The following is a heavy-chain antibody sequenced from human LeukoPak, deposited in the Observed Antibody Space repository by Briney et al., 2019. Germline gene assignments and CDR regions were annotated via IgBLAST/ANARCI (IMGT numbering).Heavy chain of an antibody. J-gene: IGHJ4*02. CDR2: MNPNSGNT. CDR3: ARDEGSAMVTRTFDY. V-gene: IGHV1-8*01. D-gene: IGHD5-18*01. Sequence: ASVKVSCKASGYTFTSYDINWVRQATGQGLEWMGWMNPNSGNTGYAQKFQGRVTITADKSTSTAYMELSSLRSEDTAVYYCARDEGSAMVTRTFDYWGQGTLVTVSS. CDR1: GYTFTSYD.